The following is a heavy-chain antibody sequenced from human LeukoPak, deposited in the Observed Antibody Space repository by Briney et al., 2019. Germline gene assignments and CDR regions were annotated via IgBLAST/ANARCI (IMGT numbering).Heavy chain of an antibody. Sequence: PSETLSLTCTVSGGSISSGDYYWSWIRQPPGKGLEWIGYIYYSGSTYYNPSLKSRVTISVDTSKNQFSLKLSSVTAADTAVYYCARWVRDYYDSSDLIDYWGQGTLVTVSS. J-gene: IGHJ4*02. V-gene: IGHV4-30-4*02. CDR3: ARWVRDYYDSSDLIDY. CDR2: IYYSGST. CDR1: GGSISSGDYY. D-gene: IGHD3-22*01.